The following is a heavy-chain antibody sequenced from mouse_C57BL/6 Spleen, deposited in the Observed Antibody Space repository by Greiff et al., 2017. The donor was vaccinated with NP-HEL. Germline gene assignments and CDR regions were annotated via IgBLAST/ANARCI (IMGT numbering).Heavy chain of an antibody. V-gene: IGHV1-64*01. Sequence: VQLQQSGAELVKPGASVKLSCKASGYTFTSYWMHWVKQRPGQGLEWIGMIHPNSGSTNYNEKFKSKATLTVDKSSSTAYMQLSSLTSEDSAVYYCARRAYWYFDVWGTRTTVTVSS. CDR1: GYTFTSYW. CDR3: ARRAYWYFDV. CDR2: IHPNSGST. D-gene: IGHD3-1*01. J-gene: IGHJ1*03.